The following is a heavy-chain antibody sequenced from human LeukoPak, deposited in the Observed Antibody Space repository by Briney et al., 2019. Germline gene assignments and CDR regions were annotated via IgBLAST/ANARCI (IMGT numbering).Heavy chain of an antibody. J-gene: IGHJ4*02. V-gene: IGHV1-46*01. D-gene: IGHD2-15*01. CDR1: GGTFSSYA. CDR2: INPSGGST. Sequence: ASVKVSCKASGGTFSSYAISWVRQAPGQRLEWMGIINPSGGSTSYAQKFQGRVTMTEDTSTDTAYMELSSLRSEDTAVYYCVKVYGLCSGLSCSRQPLPLGYWGPGTLVTVSS. CDR3: VKVYGLCSGLSCSRQPLPLGY.